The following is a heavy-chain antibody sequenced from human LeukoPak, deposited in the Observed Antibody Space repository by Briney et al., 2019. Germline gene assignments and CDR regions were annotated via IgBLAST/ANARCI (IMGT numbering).Heavy chain of an antibody. CDR3: ARERPSLIFEDY. V-gene: IGHV1-69*04. J-gene: IGHJ4*02. CDR1: GYTFTSYG. D-gene: IGHD3-9*01. Sequence: ASVKVSCKASGYTFTSYGISWVRQAPGQGLEWMGRIIPILGIANYAQKFQGRVTITADKSTSTAYMELSSLRSEDTAVYYCARERPSLIFEDYWGQGTLVTVSS. CDR2: IIPILGIA.